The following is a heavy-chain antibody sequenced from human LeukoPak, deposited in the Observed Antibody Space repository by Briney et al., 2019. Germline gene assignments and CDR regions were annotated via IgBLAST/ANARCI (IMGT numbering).Heavy chain of an antibody. J-gene: IGHJ5*02. CDR1: GGSLSSSNW. CDR3: ARDHHGSGNPNWFDH. V-gene: IGHV4-4*02. D-gene: IGHD3-10*01. CDR2: IYHSGST. Sequence: PSRTLSLTCAVSGGSLSSSNWGSWVRPPPGKGLEWSGEIYHSGSTNYNPSLKSRVTISVDKSKNQFSLKLSSVTAADTAVYYCARDHHGSGNPNWFDHWGQGTLVTVSS.